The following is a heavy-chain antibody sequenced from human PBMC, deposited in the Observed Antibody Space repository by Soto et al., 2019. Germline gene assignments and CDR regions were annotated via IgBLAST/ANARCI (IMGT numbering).Heavy chain of an antibody. CDR3: ARVGGYYDSSGYHLDY. Sequence: QVQLVQSGAEVKKPGASVKVSCKASGYTFTSYDMHWVRQAPGQGLEWMGIINPSGGSTSYAQKFQGRVTMTRDTSTSTVYMELSSLRSENTAVYYCARVGGYYDSSGYHLDYSGQGTLVTVSS. D-gene: IGHD3-22*01. V-gene: IGHV1-46*01. CDR2: INPSGGST. J-gene: IGHJ4*02. CDR1: GYTFTSYD.